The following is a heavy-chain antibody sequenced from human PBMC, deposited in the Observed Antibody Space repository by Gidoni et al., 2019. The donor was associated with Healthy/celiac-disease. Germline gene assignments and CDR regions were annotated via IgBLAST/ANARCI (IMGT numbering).Heavy chain of an antibody. CDR1: GFTFSSYW. J-gene: IGHJ3*02. Sequence: EVQLVESGGGLVQPGGSLRLSCASSGFTFSSYWMHWVRQAPGQGLVWVDRINSDGSSTSYADSVKGRFTISRDNAKNTLYLQMNSLRAEDTAVYYCARAIAARGAFDIWGQGTMVTVSS. CDR3: ARAIAARGAFDI. V-gene: IGHV3-74*01. D-gene: IGHD6-6*01. CDR2: INSDGSST.